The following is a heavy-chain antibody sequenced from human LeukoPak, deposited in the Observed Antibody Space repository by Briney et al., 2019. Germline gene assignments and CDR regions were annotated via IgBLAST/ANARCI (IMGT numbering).Heavy chain of an antibody. J-gene: IGHJ4*02. V-gene: IGHV4-39*07. CDR3: ARAGFNYYDSSGYYVLDY. CDR1: GGSISSSSYY. Sequence: SETLSLTCTVSGGSISSSSYYWGWIRQPPGKGLEWIGSIYYSGSTYYNPSLKSRVTISVDTSKNQFSLKLSSVTAADTAVYYCARAGFNYYDSSGYYVLDYWGQGTLVTVSS. CDR2: IYYSGST. D-gene: IGHD3-22*01.